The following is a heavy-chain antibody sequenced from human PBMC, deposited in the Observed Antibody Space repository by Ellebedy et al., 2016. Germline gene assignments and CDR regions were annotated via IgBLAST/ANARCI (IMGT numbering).Heavy chain of an antibody. CDR3: ARDGRHDFDY. V-gene: IGHV3-23*01. CDR2: ISGSGGST. Sequence: GGSLRLXXAASGFTFSSYAMSWVRQAPGKGLEWVSAISGSGGSTYYADSVKGRFTISRDNSKNTLYLQMNSLRAEDTAVYYCARDGRHDFDYWGQGTLVTVSS. J-gene: IGHJ4*02. CDR1: GFTFSSYA.